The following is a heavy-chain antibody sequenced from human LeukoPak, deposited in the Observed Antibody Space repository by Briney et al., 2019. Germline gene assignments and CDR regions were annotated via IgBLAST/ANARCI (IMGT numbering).Heavy chain of an antibody. CDR1: GGTFSSYA. Sequence: SVKVSCKASGGTFSSYAISWVRQAPGQGLEWMGGIIPIFGTANYAQKFQGRVTITADESTSTAYMELSSLRPEDTAVYYCARQGEYYDFWSGYKKHYYYYYMDVWGKGTTVTVSS. CDR2: IIPIFGTA. V-gene: IGHV1-69*13. J-gene: IGHJ6*03. D-gene: IGHD3-3*01. CDR3: ARQGEYYDFWSGYKKHYYYYYMDV.